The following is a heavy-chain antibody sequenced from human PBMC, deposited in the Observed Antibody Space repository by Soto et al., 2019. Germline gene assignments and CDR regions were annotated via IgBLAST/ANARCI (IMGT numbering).Heavy chain of an antibody. Sequence: QVQLVQSGAEVKKPGASVKVSCKASGYTFTSYGISWVRQAPGQGLEWMGWISAYNGNTNYAQKHQGRVSMTADTSTSRAYMELRSLRSDDTAVYYCARVDWFGELTIYYYYGMDVWGQGTTVTVSS. J-gene: IGHJ6*02. D-gene: IGHD3-10*01. CDR2: ISAYNGNT. CDR3: ARVDWFGELTIYYYYGMDV. CDR1: GYTFTSYG. V-gene: IGHV1-18*01.